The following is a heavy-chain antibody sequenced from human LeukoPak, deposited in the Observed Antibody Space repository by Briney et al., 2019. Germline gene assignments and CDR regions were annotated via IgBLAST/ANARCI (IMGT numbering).Heavy chain of an antibody. D-gene: IGHD6-13*01. CDR1: GFTFSSYW. CDR3: ASASSHRMAAGGDY. J-gene: IGHJ4*02. Sequence: GGSLRLSCAASGFTFSSYWMHWVRQAPGKGLVWVSRINSDGSTTSYADSVKGRFTISRDNAKNTVYLQMNSLRGEDTAVYYCASASSHRMAAGGDYWGQGTLVTVS. V-gene: IGHV3-74*01. CDR2: INSDGSTT.